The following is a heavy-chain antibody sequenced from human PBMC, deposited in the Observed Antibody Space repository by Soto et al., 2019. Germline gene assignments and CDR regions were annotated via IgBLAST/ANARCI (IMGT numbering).Heavy chain of an antibody. V-gene: IGHV1-69*06. CDR3: AGSDDYYGSGSYYNRGSNFDY. Sequence: VASVKVSCKASGGTFSSYAISWVRQAPGQGLEWMGGIIPIFGTANYAQKFQGRVTITADKSTSTAYMELSSLRSEDTAVYYCAGSDDYYGSGSYYNRGSNFDYWGQGTLVTVSS. D-gene: IGHD3-10*01. CDR2: IIPIFGTA. CDR1: GGTFSSYA. J-gene: IGHJ4*02.